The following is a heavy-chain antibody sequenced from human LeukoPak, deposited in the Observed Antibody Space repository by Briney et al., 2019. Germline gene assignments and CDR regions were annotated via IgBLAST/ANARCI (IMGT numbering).Heavy chain of an antibody. CDR2: ISAYNGNT. V-gene: IGHV1-18*01. J-gene: IGHJ4*02. Sequence: ASVKVSCKASGYTFTSYGISWVRQAPGQGLEWMGWISAYNGNTNYAQKLQGRVTMTTDTSTSTAYMELRSLRSDDTAVYYCARDQPPRIAAAGMPFDYWGQGTLVTVSS. CDR1: GYTFTSYG. D-gene: IGHD6-13*01. CDR3: ARDQPPRIAAAGMPFDY.